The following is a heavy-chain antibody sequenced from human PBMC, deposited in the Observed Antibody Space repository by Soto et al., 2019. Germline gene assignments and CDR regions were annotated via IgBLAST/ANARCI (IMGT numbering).Heavy chain of an antibody. D-gene: IGHD6-19*01. V-gene: IGHV1-8*01. J-gene: IGHJ4*02. CDR2: MNPNSGNT. CDR1: GYTFTSYD. CDR3: ARERDSSGWADY. Sequence: ASVKVSCKASGYTFTSYDINWVRQATGQGLEWMGWMNPNSGNTGYAQKFQGRVTMTRNTSISTAYMELSSLRSEDTAVYYCARERDSSGWADYWGQGTLVTVSS.